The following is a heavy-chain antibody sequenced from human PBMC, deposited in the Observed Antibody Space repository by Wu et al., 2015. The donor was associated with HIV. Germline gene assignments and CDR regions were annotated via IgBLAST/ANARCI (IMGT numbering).Heavy chain of an antibody. CDR2: ISAYNGNT. CDR1: GYIFMKYG. J-gene: IGHJ4*02. D-gene: IGHD5-24*01. V-gene: IGHV1-18*01. CDR3: AREGWLQFTPDY. Sequence: QIQLVQSGAEVKKPGASVKVSCKASGYIFMKYGISWVRQAPGQGLEWMGWISAYNGNTNYAQKLQGRVTLTTDTSTSTAYMELRSLRSDDTAVYYCAREGWLQFTPDYWGQGTLVTVSS.